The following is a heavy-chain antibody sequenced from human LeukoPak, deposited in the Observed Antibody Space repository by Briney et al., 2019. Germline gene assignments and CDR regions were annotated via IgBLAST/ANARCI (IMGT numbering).Heavy chain of an antibody. D-gene: IGHD3-3*01. J-gene: IGHJ5*02. CDR1: GYSISSGYY. CDR3: TRYDFWSGSDNWFDP. CDR2: ISHSGST. V-gene: IGHV4-38-2*01. Sequence: SETLSLTCAVSGYSISSGYYWGWIRQPPGKGLEWIRSISHSGSTYYTPYLKRRVTTLVDTSKNQFSLKLSSVTAADTAVYYCTRYDFWSGSDNWFDPWGQGTLVTVSS.